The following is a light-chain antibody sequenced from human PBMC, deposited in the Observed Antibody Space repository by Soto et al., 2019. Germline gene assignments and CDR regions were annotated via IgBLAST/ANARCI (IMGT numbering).Light chain of an antibody. CDR3: QSYDSSLSVVI. CDR1: SSNIGAGYD. CDR2: GNI. Sequence: QSVLTQPPSVSGAPGQRVTISCTGSSSNIGAGYDVHWYQQFPGTAPKILIYGNIDRPSGVPDRFSGSKSGTSASPAITGLQAEDEADYYCQSYDSSLSVVIFGGGTKLTVL. V-gene: IGLV1-40*01. J-gene: IGLJ2*01.